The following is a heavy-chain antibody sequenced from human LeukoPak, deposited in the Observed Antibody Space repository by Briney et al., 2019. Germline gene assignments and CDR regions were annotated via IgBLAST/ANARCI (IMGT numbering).Heavy chain of an antibody. V-gene: IGHV4-34*01. D-gene: IGHD2-21*02. CDR3: ARGFILYCGGDCYSDAFDI. CDR2: INHSGST. CDR1: GGSFSGYY. Sequence: PSETLSLTCAVYGGSFSGYYWTWIRQTPGKGLEWIGEINHSGSTNYNPSLKSRVTISVDTSKKQFSLNLSSVTAADTAVYYCARGFILYCGGDCYSDAFDIWGQGTMVTVSS. J-gene: IGHJ3*02.